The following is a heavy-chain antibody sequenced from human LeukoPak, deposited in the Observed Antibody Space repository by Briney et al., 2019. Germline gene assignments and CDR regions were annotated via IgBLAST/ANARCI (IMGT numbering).Heavy chain of an antibody. CDR3: AGEGQRGEYYFDY. J-gene: IGHJ4*02. D-gene: IGHD3-16*01. CDR2: IWYDGSNK. CDR1: GFTFSSYG. V-gene: IGHV3-33*01. Sequence: GGSLRLSCAASGFTFSSYGKHWVRQAPGEGLEWVAVIWYDGSNKYYADSVKGRFTISRDNSKNTLYLQMNSLRAEDTAVYYCAGEGQRGEYYFDYWGQGTLVTVSS.